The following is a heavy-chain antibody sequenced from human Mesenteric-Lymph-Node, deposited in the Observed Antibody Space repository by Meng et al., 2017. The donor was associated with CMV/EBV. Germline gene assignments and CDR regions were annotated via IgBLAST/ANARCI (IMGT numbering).Heavy chain of an antibody. Sequence: GSLRLSCAVYGGSFSDYYWSWIRQPPGKGLEWIGEINHSGGTHYNPSLKSRVTISLDTSKNQFSLKLTSVTAADTAVYYCARSAWLGELFPYNWFDRWGQGTLVTVSS. CDR3: ARSAWLGELFPYNWFDR. V-gene: IGHV4-34*01. CDR2: INHSGGT. CDR1: GGSFSDYY. D-gene: IGHD3-10*01. J-gene: IGHJ5*02.